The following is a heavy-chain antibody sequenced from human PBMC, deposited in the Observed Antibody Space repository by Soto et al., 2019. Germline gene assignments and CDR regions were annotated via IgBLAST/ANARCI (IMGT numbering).Heavy chain of an antibody. D-gene: IGHD1-26*01. Sequence: EVQLLESGGGLVQPGGSLRLSCAASGFTFSSYAMRWVRQAPVKGLEWVSAISGSGGSTYYADSVKGRFTISRDNSKDTLYLQMYSLRAEDTAVYCCARRGSGSYYDYWGQGSLVTVSS. CDR3: ARRGSGSYYDY. CDR1: GFTFSSYA. CDR2: ISGSGGST. J-gene: IGHJ4*02. V-gene: IGHV3-23*01.